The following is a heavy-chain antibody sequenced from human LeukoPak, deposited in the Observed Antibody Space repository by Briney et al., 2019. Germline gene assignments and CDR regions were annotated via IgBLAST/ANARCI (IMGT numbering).Heavy chain of an antibody. J-gene: IGHJ4*02. D-gene: IGHD3-22*01. Sequence: GGSLRLSCAASGFTFSDYGMHRVRQPPGEGLGWVAVIWFDGSNKYYADSVKGRFTVSRDDSKHTVYLQMNSLRAEDTAVYYCARDFDSTGYYPFDLPDYWGQGTLVTVSS. CDR3: ARDFDSTGYYPFDLPDY. V-gene: IGHV3-33*01. CDR1: GFTFSDYG. CDR2: IWFDGSNK.